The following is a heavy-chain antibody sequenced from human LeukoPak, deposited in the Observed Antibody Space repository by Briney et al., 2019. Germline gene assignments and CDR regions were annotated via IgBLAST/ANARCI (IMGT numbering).Heavy chain of an antibody. CDR2: IYTSGST. V-gene: IGHV4-4*07. D-gene: IGHD3-10*01. CDR1: GGSISSYY. CDR3: ARGGYGSGSYYMSLDY. Sequence: SETLSLTCIVSGGSISSYYWSWIRQPAGKGLEWIGRIYTSGSTNYNPSLKGRVTMSVDTSKNQFSLKLSSVTAADTAVYYRARGGYGSGSYYMSLDYWGQGNLVTVSS. J-gene: IGHJ4*02.